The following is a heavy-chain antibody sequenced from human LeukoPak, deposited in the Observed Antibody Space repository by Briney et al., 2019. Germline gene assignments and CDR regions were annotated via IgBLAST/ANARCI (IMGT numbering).Heavy chain of an antibody. Sequence: PSETLSLTCTVSGGSISSSSYYWGWIRQPPGKGLEWIGSIYYSGSTYYNPSLKSRVTISVDTSKNQFSLKLSSVTAADTAVYYCARDWLRLGELSPGAFDIWGQGTMVTVSS. CDR2: IYYSGST. CDR3: ARDWLRLGELSPGAFDI. CDR1: GGSISSSSYY. J-gene: IGHJ3*02. V-gene: IGHV4-39*07. D-gene: IGHD3-16*02.